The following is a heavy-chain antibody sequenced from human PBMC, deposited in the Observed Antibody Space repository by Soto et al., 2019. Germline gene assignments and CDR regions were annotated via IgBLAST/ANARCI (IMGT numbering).Heavy chain of an antibody. Sequence: ASVKVSCKASGYTFTSYAMNWGRQAPGQGLEWMGWINTNTGNPTYAQGFTGRFVFSLDTSVSTAYLQISSLKAEDTALYYCAREYCSSTSCYVALDIWGQGTMVTVSS. J-gene: IGHJ3*02. CDR3: AREYCSSTSCYVALDI. CDR1: GYTFTSYA. D-gene: IGHD2-2*01. V-gene: IGHV7-4-1*02. CDR2: INTNTGNP.